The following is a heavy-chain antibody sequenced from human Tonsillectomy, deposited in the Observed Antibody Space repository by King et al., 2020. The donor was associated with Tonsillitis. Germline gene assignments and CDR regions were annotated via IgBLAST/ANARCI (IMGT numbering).Heavy chain of an antibody. CDR3: AKEIYGDNRIYYYDGMDV. V-gene: IGHV3-30*18. J-gene: IGHJ6*02. D-gene: IGHD4-17*01. Sequence: VQLVESGGGVVQPGRSLRLSCAASGFTFSSYGMHWVRQAPGKGLEWVSVISYDGSNTYYADSVKGRFTISRDNSKNTLYLQMNSLRAEDTAVYYCAKEIYGDNRIYYYDGMDVWGQGTTVTVSS. CDR1: GFTFSSYG. CDR2: ISYDGSNT.